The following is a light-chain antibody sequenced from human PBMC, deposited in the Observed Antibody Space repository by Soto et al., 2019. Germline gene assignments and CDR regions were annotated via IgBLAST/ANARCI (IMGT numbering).Light chain of an antibody. J-gene: IGLJ2*01. V-gene: IGLV1-47*01. Sequence: QSVLTQPPSASETPGQRVTISCSGSSSNIGSNYVYWYQQLPGTVPKLLIYRNNQRPSGVPDRFSGSKSGTSASLAISGLRSEDEADYYCAAWDDSLSGGVFGGGTKLTVL. CDR1: SSNIGSNY. CDR3: AAWDDSLSGGV. CDR2: RNN.